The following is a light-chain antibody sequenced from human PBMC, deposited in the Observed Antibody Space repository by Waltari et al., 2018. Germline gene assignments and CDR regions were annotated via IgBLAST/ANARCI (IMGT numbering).Light chain of an antibody. Sequence: EIVLTQYPATLSLSTGERATLSCRASQSVSNNLAWNQQKHGQAPRLLIYDVSSRATGIPARISARGAGTDFPLTISRLEPEDSAVYYCQQRTSWPPGLSFGGGTNVEIK. CDR2: DVS. CDR3: QQRTSWPPGLS. J-gene: IGKJ4*01. V-gene: IGKV3-11*01. CDR1: QSVSNN.